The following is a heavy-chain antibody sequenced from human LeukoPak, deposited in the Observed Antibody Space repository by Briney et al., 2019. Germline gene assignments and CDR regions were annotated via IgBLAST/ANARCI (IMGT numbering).Heavy chain of an antibody. CDR2: IYSSGST. J-gene: IGHJ4*02. CDR1: GGSIRGYY. D-gene: IGHD3/OR15-3a*01. V-gene: IGHV4-59*12. CDR3: ARAGPQDWVKYDY. Sequence: SETLSLTCTVSGGSIRGYYWSWIRQPPGKGLEWIGYIYSSGSTNYNPSLKSRVTMSVDTSKNQFSLKLSSVTAADTAVYYCARAGPQDWVKYDYWGQGTLVTVSS.